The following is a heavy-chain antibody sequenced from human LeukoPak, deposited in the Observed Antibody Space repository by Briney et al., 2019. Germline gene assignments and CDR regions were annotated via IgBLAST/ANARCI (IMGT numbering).Heavy chain of an antibody. Sequence: GASVKVSCKASGYTFTSYGISWVRQAPGQGLEWMGWISAYNGNTHYPQKLQGRVTMTTDTSTSTVHMELRSLRSDDTGMYYCARDDCRVGSCYLGDYWGQGSLVTVS. D-gene: IGHD2-15*01. V-gene: IGHV1-18*01. J-gene: IGHJ4*02. CDR2: ISAYNGNT. CDR1: GYTFTSYG. CDR3: ARDDCRVGSCYLGDY.